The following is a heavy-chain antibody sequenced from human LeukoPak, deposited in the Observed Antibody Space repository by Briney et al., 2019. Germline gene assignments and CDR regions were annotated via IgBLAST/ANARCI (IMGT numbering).Heavy chain of an antibody. J-gene: IGHJ4*02. Sequence: PGGSLRLSCAASGFSFSDYYMNWIRQAPGKGLEWVSYITSSGSSIYYADSVEGRFTISRDNAKNSLYLQMSSLRAEDTAVYYCARHSNNFDYWGQGTLVTVSS. V-gene: IGHV3-11*01. CDR3: ARHSNNFDY. CDR2: ITSSGSSI. CDR1: GFSFSDYY. D-gene: IGHD6-13*01.